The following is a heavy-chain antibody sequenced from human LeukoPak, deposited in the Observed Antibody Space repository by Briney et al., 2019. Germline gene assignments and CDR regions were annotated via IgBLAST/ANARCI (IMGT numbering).Heavy chain of an antibody. CDR2: ISWNSGSI. CDR3: ADSGSEGYYFDY. D-gene: IGHD1-26*01. V-gene: IGHV3-9*01. Sequence: PGRSLRLSCAASGFTFDDYAMHWVRQAPGKGLEWVSGISWNSGSIGYADSVKGRFTISRDNSKNTLYLQMNSLRAEDTAVYYCADSGSEGYYFDYWGQGTLVTVSS. CDR1: GFTFDDYA. J-gene: IGHJ4*02.